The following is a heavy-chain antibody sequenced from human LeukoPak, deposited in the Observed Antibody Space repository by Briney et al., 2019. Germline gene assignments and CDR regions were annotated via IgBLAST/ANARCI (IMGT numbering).Heavy chain of an antibody. V-gene: IGHV3-66*01. J-gene: IGHJ3*02. Sequence: GGSLRLSCPASGFTVSSNYMSWVRQAPGKGLEWVSVIYSGGSTYYADSVKGRFTISRDNAKNSLYLQMNSLRAEDTAVYYCARDSSDVDTAMSDAFDIWGQGTMVTVSS. CDR2: IYSGGST. CDR3: ARDSSDVDTAMSDAFDI. CDR1: GFTVSSNY. D-gene: IGHD5-18*01.